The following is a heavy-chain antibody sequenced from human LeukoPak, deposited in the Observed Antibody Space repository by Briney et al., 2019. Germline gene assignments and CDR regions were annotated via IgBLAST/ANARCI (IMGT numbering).Heavy chain of an antibody. Sequence: ASVRVSCKASGYTFTSYGISWVRQATGQGLEWMGWMNPNSGNTGYAQKFQGRVTMTRNTSISTAYMELSSLRSEDTAVYYCAREVVVVAATHPLGYWGQGTLVTVSS. J-gene: IGHJ4*02. CDR1: GYTFTSYG. D-gene: IGHD2-15*01. V-gene: IGHV1-8*02. CDR2: MNPNSGNT. CDR3: AREVVVVAATHPLGY.